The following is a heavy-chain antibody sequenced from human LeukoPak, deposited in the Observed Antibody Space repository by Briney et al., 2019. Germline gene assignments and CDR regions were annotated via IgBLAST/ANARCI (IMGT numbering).Heavy chain of an antibody. Sequence: PGGSLRLSCAASGFTFSDYYMSWIRQAPGKGLEWVSYISTSDSTVYYADSVKGRFTVSRDNAKNSLYLQMNSLRAEDTAVYYCARDHDSSSCPYFDYWGQGTLVTVSS. CDR1: GFTFSDYY. D-gene: IGHD6-13*01. V-gene: IGHV3-11*04. CDR2: ISTSDSTV. CDR3: ARDHDSSSCPYFDY. J-gene: IGHJ4*02.